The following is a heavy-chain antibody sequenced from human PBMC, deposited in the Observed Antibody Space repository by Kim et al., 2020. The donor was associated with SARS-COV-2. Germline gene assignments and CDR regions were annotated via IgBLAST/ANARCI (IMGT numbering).Heavy chain of an antibody. CDR2: IKEDGSKM. D-gene: IGHD2-2*01. J-gene: IGHJ4*02. Sequence: GGSLRLSCVASGFTFGAYWMSWVRQAPGKGLEWVAHIKEDGSKMFLEDSMKGRFTMSRDNARNLLYLQMNSLRIEDTAVYYCVRLPSWHFDFWGQGALVTVSS. V-gene: IGHV3-7*03. CDR3: VRLPSWHFDF. CDR1: GFTFGAYW.